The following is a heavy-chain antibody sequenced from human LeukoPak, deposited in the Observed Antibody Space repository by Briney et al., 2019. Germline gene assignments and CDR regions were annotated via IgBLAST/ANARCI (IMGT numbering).Heavy chain of an antibody. Sequence: KSSETLSLTCTVSAYSISDGYYWGWIRQSPGRGLEWIGHIHHSGNTYYNPSLKSRVTISVDTSKNQFSLKLRSVTAADTAVYYCARGLQACDYWGQGTLVTVSS. CDR1: AYSISDGYY. J-gene: IGHJ4*02. D-gene: IGHD4-11*01. CDR3: ARGLQACDY. CDR2: IHHSGNT. V-gene: IGHV4-38-2*02.